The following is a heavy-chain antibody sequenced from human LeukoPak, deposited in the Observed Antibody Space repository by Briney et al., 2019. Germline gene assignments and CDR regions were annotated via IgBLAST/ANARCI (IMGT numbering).Heavy chain of an antibody. Sequence: ASVKVSCKASGYTFTSYDINWVRQATGQGLEWMGWMNPNSGNTGYAQKFQGRVTMTRNTSISTAYMELSSLRSEDTAVYYCARDYYDSSGYYWPPDYWGQGTLVTVSS. D-gene: IGHD3-22*01. CDR2: MNPNSGNT. CDR1: GYTFTSYD. V-gene: IGHV1-8*01. J-gene: IGHJ4*02. CDR3: ARDYYDSSGYYWPPDY.